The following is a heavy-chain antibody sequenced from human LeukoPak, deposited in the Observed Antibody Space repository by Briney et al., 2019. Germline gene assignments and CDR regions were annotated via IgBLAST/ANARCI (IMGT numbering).Heavy chain of an antibody. V-gene: IGHV3-73*01. J-gene: IGHJ4*02. CDR2: IRPKANNYAT. Sequence: GGALKLSCAASGFTFSGSTVHWVRQASGRGLEWVGHIRPKANNYATAYAASVKGRRAISRDDSKNTAYLQLNSLKTEDTAVYYCSRHEALPGDYWGQGTLVTVSS. CDR3: SRHEALPGDY. CDR1: GFTFSGST. D-gene: IGHD2-21*02.